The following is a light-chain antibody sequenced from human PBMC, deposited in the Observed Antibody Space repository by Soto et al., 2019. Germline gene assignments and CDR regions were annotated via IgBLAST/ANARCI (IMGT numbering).Light chain of an antibody. J-gene: IGKJ4*01. Sequence: DIQLTQSPSFLSASVGDRVTITCRASQGISSYLAWYQQKPGKAPKLLIYAASTLQSGVPSRVSGSGSGTEFTLTISSLQPEDFATYYCQEPNGLTFGGGTKVEIK. CDR1: QGISSY. CDR2: AAS. V-gene: IGKV1-9*01. CDR3: QEPNGLT.